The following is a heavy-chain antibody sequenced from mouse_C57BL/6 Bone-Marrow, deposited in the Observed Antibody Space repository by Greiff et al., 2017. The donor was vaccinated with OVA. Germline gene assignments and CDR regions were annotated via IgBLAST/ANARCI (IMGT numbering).Heavy chain of an antibody. J-gene: IGHJ4*01. Sequence: EVMLVESGGGLVKPGGSLKLSCAASGFTFSSYAMSWVRQTPEKRLEWVATISDGGSYTYYPDNVKGRVTISRDNAKNNLYLQMSHLKSEDTAMYYCARAYYSNYAYYAMDYWGQGTSVTVSS. D-gene: IGHD2-5*01. CDR3: ARAYYSNYAYYAMDY. V-gene: IGHV5-4*03. CDR2: ISDGGSYT. CDR1: GFTFSSYA.